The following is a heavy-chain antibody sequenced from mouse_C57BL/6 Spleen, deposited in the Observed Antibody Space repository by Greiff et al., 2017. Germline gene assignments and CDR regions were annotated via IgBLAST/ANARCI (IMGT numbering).Heavy chain of an antibody. Sequence: VQLVESGAELVRPGASVTLSCKASGYTFTDYEMHWVKQTPVHGLEWIGAIDPETGGTAYNQKFKGKAILTADKSSSTAYMELRSLTSEDSAVYYCTRAYGSRSYAMDYWGQGTSVTVSS. CDR2: IDPETGGT. CDR3: TRAYGSRSYAMDY. J-gene: IGHJ4*01. V-gene: IGHV1-15*01. CDR1: GYTFTDYE. D-gene: IGHD1-1*01.